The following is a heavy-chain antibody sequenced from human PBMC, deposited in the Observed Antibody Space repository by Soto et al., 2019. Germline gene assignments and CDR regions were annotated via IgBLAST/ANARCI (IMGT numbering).Heavy chain of an antibody. CDR3: GRGRVGWLGELL. Sequence: ASVKVSCKASGYTFTSYDINWVRQATGQGLEWMGWMNPNSGNTGYAQKFQGRVTMTRNTSISTAYMELSSLRSEDAAVYSCGRGRVGWLGELLWGQGPVVTVSS. D-gene: IGHD3-10*01. J-gene: IGHJ4*02. V-gene: IGHV1-8*01. CDR1: GYTFTSYD. CDR2: MNPNSGNT.